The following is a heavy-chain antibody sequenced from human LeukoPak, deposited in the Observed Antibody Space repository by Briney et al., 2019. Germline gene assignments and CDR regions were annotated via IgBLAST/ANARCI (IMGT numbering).Heavy chain of an antibody. J-gene: IGHJ3*02. V-gene: IGHV3-48*01. CDR2: ISSSSSTI. Sequence: GGSLRLSCAASGFTFSSYNMNWVRQAPGKGLEWVSYISSSSSTIYYADSVKGRFTISRDNAKNSLYLQMNGLRAVDTAVYYCASDYSGNYFNAFDIWGQGTMVTVSS. D-gene: IGHD1-26*01. CDR3: ASDYSGNYFNAFDI. CDR1: GFTFSSYN.